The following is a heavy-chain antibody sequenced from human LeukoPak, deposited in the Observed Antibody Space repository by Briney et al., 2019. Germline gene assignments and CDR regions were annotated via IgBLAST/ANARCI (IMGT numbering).Heavy chain of an antibody. CDR1: GFTFSSYA. V-gene: IGHV3-23*01. CDR2: ISGSGGST. Sequence: PGGSLRLSCAASGFTFSSYAMSWVRQAPGKGLEWVSAISGSGGSTYYADSVKGRFTISRDNSKNTLYLQMNSLRAEDTAVYYRAKDEGGSPDPGYWGQGTLVTVSS. J-gene: IGHJ4*02. CDR3: AKDEGGSPDPGY. D-gene: IGHD3-16*01.